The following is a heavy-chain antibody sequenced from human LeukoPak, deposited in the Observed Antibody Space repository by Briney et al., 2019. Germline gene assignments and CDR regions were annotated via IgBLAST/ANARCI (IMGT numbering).Heavy chain of an antibody. CDR2: IHSTGNP. CDR3: ARDSSGYMN. Sequence: SETLSLTCTASGDSINTDLYYWGWIRQSPGRGLEWIGNIHSTGNPYYNPSLKSRVTISIDTSTNQFSLKLTSATAADTAVYYCARDSSGYMNWGQGTLVTVSS. V-gene: IGHV4-39*07. J-gene: IGHJ4*02. CDR1: GDSINTDLYY. D-gene: IGHD3-3*01.